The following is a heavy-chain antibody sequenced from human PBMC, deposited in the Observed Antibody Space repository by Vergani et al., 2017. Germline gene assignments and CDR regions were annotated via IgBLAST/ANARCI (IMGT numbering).Heavy chain of an antibody. CDR3: AGGGQRSSSWLNYYYMDV. CDR2: IIPIFGTA. CDR1: GGTFSSYA. Sequence: QVQLVQSGAEVKKPGSSVKVSCKASGGTFSSYAISWVRQAPGQGLEWMGGIIPIFGTANYAQKFQGRVTITADESTSTAYMELSSLRSEDTAVYYCAGGGQRSSSWLNYYYMDVWGKGTTVTVSS. J-gene: IGHJ6*03. D-gene: IGHD6-13*01. V-gene: IGHV1-69*01.